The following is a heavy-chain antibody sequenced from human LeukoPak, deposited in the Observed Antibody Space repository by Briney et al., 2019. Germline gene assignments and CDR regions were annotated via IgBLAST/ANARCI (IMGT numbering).Heavy chain of an antibody. J-gene: IGHJ4*02. Sequence: GGSLRLSCAASGFTFSSDAMRWVRQAPGKGLEWASAISSSGGSTYYADSVRGRFIISRDSSKNTLYLQMNSLRVEDTAVYYCAKGGAQVGGQGTLVTVSS. CDR1: GFTFSSDA. V-gene: IGHV3-23*01. CDR3: AKGGAQV. D-gene: IGHD1-26*01. CDR2: ISSSGGST.